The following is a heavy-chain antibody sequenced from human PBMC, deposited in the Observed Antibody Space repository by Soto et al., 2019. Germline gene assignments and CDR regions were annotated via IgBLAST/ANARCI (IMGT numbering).Heavy chain of an antibody. CDR3: AHAYGGRSLY. Sequence: QITLKESGPTLVKPTQTLTLTCTFSGFSLTTDRVGVGWIRQPPGEALEWLAVIYWDDSKTYRPSLESRLTITQDTSKTQVALTMTNMDSLDTATYYCAHAYGGRSLYWGQGTLVTVSS. CDR1: GFSLTTDRVG. V-gene: IGHV2-5*02. J-gene: IGHJ4*02. D-gene: IGHD1-26*01. CDR2: IYWDDSK.